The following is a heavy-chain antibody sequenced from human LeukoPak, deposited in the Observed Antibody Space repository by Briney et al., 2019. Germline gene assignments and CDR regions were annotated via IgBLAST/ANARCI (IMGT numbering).Heavy chain of an antibody. CDR3: ATESGTYSGTCFYY. V-gene: IGHV3-48*01. D-gene: IGHD1-26*01. Sequence: PGGSLRLSCGASGFTFSNYKMNWVRQAPGKGLEWVSYISSSGNTIYYADSVKGRFTISRDNAKNSLYLQMNSLRAEDTAVYYCATESGTYSGTCFYYWGQGTLVTVSS. CDR2: ISSSGNTI. CDR1: GFTFSNYK. J-gene: IGHJ4*02.